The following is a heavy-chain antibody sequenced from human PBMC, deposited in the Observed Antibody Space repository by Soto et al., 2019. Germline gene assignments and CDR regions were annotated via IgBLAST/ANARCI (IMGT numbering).Heavy chain of an antibody. D-gene: IGHD2-8*01. CDR1: GYTFIDYY. V-gene: IGHV1-2*04. J-gene: IGHJ6*02. Sequence: QVQLVQSGTEVKKPGASVNVSCKASGYTFIDYYIHWVRQAPGQGLEWMGRINPNTGGTYYAQNFQAWVTMTRDTSLSTAYLELTRLRSDATAVYYCARVNGDAPPRGMDVWGQGTTVTVSS. CDR3: ARVNGDAPPRGMDV. CDR2: INPNTGGT.